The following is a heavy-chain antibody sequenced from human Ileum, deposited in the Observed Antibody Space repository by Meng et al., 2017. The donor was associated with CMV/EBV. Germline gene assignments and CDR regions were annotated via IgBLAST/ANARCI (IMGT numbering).Heavy chain of an antibody. CDR1: GVAFDDYT. CDR3: ARSATQRAPFDY. D-gene: IGHD6-25*01. CDR2: ISWGGGST. V-gene: IGHV3-43*01. J-gene: IGHJ4*02. Sequence: CAARGVAFDDYTMHCVRQAPGMGVEWVSLISWGGGSTYYADSVKGGFTISRDNSKNSLYLQMKSLRTEDTALYYCARSATQRAPFDYWGPGTLVTVSS.